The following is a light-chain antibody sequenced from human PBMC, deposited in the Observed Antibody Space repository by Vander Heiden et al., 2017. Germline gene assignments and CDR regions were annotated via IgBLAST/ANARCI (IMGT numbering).Light chain of an antibody. J-gene: IGKJ1*01. CDR1: QSVSSY. CDR2: AAS. Sequence: IVLTQSPATLSLYPGERATLASRASQSVSSYVAWYQQKPGQAPRLLIYAASNRATSIPARFSGSGSGTYFTLTISSLEPEDVAVYYCQQRSNWWTSGQGTKVEIK. V-gene: IGKV3-11*01. CDR3: QQRSNWWT.